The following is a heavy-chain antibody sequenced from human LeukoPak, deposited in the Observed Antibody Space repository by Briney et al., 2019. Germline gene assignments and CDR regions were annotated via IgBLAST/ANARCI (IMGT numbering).Heavy chain of an antibody. CDR3: ARVLGGYCSGGSCYSPYFDY. V-gene: IGHV4-34*01. Sequence: SETLSLTCAVYGGSFSGYYWSWIRQPPGKGLEWIGEINHSGSTNYNPSLKSRVTISVDTSKNQFSLKLSSVTAAGTAVHYCARVLGGYCSGGSCYSPYFDYWGQGTLVTVSS. CDR1: GGSFSGYY. CDR2: INHSGST. D-gene: IGHD2-15*01. J-gene: IGHJ4*02.